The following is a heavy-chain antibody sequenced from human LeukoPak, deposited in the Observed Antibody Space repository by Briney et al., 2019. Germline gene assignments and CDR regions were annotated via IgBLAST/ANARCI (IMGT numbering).Heavy chain of an antibody. Sequence: GGSLRLSCAASGFTVSSNYMSWVRQAPGKGLEWVSIIYSGGSTYYADAVKGRLIISRDNSKNTLYLQMNGLRAEDTAVYYCAKDYDSSGWAAFDIWGQGTMVTVSS. J-gene: IGHJ3*02. D-gene: IGHD3-22*01. CDR1: GFTVSSNY. V-gene: IGHV3-66*01. CDR2: IYSGGST. CDR3: AKDYDSSGWAAFDI.